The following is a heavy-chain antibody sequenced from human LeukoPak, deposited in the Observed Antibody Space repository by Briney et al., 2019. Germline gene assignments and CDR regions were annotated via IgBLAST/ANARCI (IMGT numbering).Heavy chain of an antibody. CDR3: ARGPGYSSGWSTWMPKGWFDP. CDR2: MNPNSGNT. Sequence: ASVKVSCKTSGYTFTSYDINWVRQATGQGLEWMGWMNPNSGNTGYAQKFQGRVTMTRNTSINTAYMELSSLRSEDTAVYYCARGPGYSSGWSTWMPKGWFDPWGQGTLVTVSS. CDR1: GYTFTSYD. J-gene: IGHJ5*02. D-gene: IGHD6-19*01. V-gene: IGHV1-8*01.